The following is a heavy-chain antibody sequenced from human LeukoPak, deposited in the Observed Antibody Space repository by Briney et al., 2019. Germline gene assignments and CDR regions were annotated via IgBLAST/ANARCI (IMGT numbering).Heavy chain of an antibody. CDR1: GGSISSYY. Sequence: SETLSLTCTVAGGSISSYYWSWIRQPPGKGLEWIGYIYYSGSTNYNPSLKSRVTISVDTSKTQFSLKLSSVTAADTVVYYCARGFRAAAANTIRQAYFDLWGRGSLVTVSS. D-gene: IGHD6-13*01. V-gene: IGHV4-59*01. J-gene: IGHJ2*01. CDR2: IYYSGST. CDR3: ARGFRAAAANTIRQAYFDL.